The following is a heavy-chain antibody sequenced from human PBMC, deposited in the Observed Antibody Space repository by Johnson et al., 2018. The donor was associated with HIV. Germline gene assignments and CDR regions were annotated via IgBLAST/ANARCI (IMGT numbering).Heavy chain of an antibody. CDR3: ARGPDI. Sequence: VQLVESGGGVVQPGRSLRLSCAASGFTFSSYGMHWVRQAPGKGLVWVSRISSDGSSTTYAVSVRGRFTISRDNAKNTLYLEMNSLRADDTAVYYCARGPDIWGQGTMVTVSS. CDR2: ISSDGSST. J-gene: IGHJ3*02. CDR1: GFTFSSYG. V-gene: IGHV3-74*02.